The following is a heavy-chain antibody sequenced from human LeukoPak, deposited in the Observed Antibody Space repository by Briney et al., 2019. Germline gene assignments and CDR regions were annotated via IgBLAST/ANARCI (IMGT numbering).Heavy chain of an antibody. CDR3: ARDGFYDSSGYYYNWVFDY. V-gene: IGHV4-61*08. J-gene: IGHJ4*02. CDR2: IYYSGST. D-gene: IGHD3-22*01. CDR1: GGSISSGGYS. Sequence: SETLSLTCAVSGGSISSGGYSWSWIRQPPGKGLEWIGYIYYSGSTNYNPSLKSRVTISVDTSKNQFSLRLSSVTAADTAVYYCARDGFYDSSGYYYNWVFDYWGQGTLVTVSS.